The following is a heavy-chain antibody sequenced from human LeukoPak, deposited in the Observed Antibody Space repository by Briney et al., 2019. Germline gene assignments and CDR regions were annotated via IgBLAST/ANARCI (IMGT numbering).Heavy chain of an antibody. J-gene: IGHJ5*02. CDR2: INAGNGNT. D-gene: IGHD3-3*01. CDR1: GYTFTSYA. CDR3: ARSAYTGSLFDP. V-gene: IGHV1-3*01. Sequence: ASVKVSCKASGYTFTSYAMHWVRQSPGQRLKWMGWINAGNGNTKYSQKFQGRVTITRDTSASTAYMELSSLRSEDTAVYYCARSAYTGSLFDPWGQGTLVTVSS.